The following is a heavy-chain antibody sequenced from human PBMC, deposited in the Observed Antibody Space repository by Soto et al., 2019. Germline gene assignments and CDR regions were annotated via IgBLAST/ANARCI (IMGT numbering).Heavy chain of an antibody. CDR1: GGTFRTAA. D-gene: IGHD3-22*01. V-gene: IGHV1-69*01. CDR3: ARDPSGYSYFDF. CDR2: YIPIFGTV. Sequence: QVQLAQSGAEVKIPDSSVKVSCTSSGGTFRTAAVTWVRQAPGQGLEWVGGYIPIFGTVLYPQKFQDRVTITADESATTAYMELRNLTSEDTAIYYCARDPSGYSYFDFWGQGTLISVSS. J-gene: IGHJ4*02.